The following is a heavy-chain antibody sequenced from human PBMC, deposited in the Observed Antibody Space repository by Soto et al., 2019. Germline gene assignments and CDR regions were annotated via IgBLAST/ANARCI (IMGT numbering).Heavy chain of an antibody. CDR2: ISGSGGST. V-gene: IGHV3-23*01. CDR1: GGNCIGHG. J-gene: IGHJ6*02. Sequence: LCWAAAGGNCIGHGRSWVRQAPGKGLEWVSAISGSGGSTYYADSVKGRFTISRDNSKNTLYLQMNSLRAEDTAVYYCAKVSGSGDVRGQRTTVLV. D-gene: IGHD1-26*01. CDR3: AKVSGSGDV.